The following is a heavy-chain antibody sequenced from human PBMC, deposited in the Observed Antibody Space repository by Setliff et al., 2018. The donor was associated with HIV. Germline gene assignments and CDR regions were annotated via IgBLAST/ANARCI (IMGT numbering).Heavy chain of an antibody. Sequence: GASVKVSCKASGYTFTTLGLSWVRQAPGQGLEWMGWINTETGTPMYAQGFTGRFVFSLDTSISTAYLQIDSLNAEDTAVYYCARYGSDWFFDLWGRGTLVTVSS. V-gene: IGHV7-4-1*01. CDR2: INTETGTP. D-gene: IGHD4-17*01. J-gene: IGHJ2*01. CDR1: GYTFTTLG. CDR3: ARYGSDWFFDL.